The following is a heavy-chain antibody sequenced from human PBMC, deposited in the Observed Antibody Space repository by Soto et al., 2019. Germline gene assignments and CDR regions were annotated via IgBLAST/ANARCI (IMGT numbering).Heavy chain of an antibody. CDR3: ARGGYHGSGTYTYDY. Sequence: GGSLRLSCAASGFIFSDYYMSWIRQAPGKGLEWVSYISSSSSDTNYADSAKGRFTISRDNAKNSLYLQMISLRAEDTAVYCCARGGYHGSGTYTYDYWGQGTLVTVSS. V-gene: IGHV3-11*06. D-gene: IGHD3-10*01. CDR1: GFIFSDYY. J-gene: IGHJ4*02. CDR2: ISSSSSDT.